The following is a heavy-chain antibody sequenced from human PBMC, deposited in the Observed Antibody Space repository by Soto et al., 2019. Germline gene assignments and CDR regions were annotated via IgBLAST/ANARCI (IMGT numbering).Heavy chain of an antibody. CDR2: INPNSGGT. V-gene: IGHV1-2*02. CDR1: GYTFTGYY. Sequence: QVQLVQSGAEVKKPGASVKVSCKASGYTFTGYYMHWVRQAPGQGLEWMGWINPNSGGTNYAQKFQGRVTMTRDTAISTAYMELSRLRADDTAVYYCARGPDSDVPDNWFDPWGQGTLVTVSS. D-gene: IGHD5-18*01. J-gene: IGHJ5*02. CDR3: ARGPDSDVPDNWFDP.